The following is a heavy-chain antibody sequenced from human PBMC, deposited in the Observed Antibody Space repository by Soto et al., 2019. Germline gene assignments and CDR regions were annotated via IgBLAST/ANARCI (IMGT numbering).Heavy chain of an antibody. CDR1: GYIFVNYG. CDR3: AMVDNYVTPTPQDV. V-gene: IGHV1-18*01. Sequence: QVQLVQSGDEMKKPGASVRVSCKASGYIFVNYGIAWVRQAPGQGLEWMGRISPYTGDTHSASKVQGRLTMTTDPSTSTAYMDLGSLTSDDTAVYYCAMVDNYVTPTPQDVWGQGNKVTVSS. J-gene: IGHJ6*02. D-gene: IGHD3-16*01. CDR2: ISPYTGDT.